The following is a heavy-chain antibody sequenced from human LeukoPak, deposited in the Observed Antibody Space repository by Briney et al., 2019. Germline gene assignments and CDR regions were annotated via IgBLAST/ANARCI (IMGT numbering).Heavy chain of an antibody. CDR2: ISWNSGSI. CDR1: GFTFDDYA. V-gene: IGHV3-9*01. J-gene: IGHJ5*02. CDR3: AKGNRGGGDWDWFDP. Sequence: PGGSLRLSCAASGFTFDDYAMHWVRQAPGKGLEWVSGISWNSGSIGYADSVKGRFTISRDSAKNSLYLQMNSLRAEDTALYYCAKGNRGGGDWDWFDPWGQGTLVTVSS. D-gene: IGHD2-21*01.